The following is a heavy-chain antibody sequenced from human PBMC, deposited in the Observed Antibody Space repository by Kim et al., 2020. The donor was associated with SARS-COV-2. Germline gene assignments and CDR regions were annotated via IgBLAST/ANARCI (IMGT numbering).Heavy chain of an antibody. CDR3: ARGGYHSYYYGMDV. J-gene: IGHJ6*02. CDR1: GDSVSSNSAA. Sequence: SQTLSLTCAISGDSVSSNSAAWDWIRQSPSRGLEWLGRTYYRSKWYNDYAVSVKSRITINPDTSKNQFSLQLNSVTPEDMAVYYCARGGYHSYYYGMDVWGQGTTVTVSS. D-gene: IGHD5-18*01. V-gene: IGHV6-1*01. CDR2: TYYRSKWYN.